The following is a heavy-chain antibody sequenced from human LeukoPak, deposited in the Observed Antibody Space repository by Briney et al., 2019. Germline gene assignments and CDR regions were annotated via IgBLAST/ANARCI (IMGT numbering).Heavy chain of an antibody. D-gene: IGHD5-18*01. V-gene: IGHV3-7*01. J-gene: IGHJ6*04. CDR1: GFTFSSYW. Sequence: GGSLRLSCAASGFTFSSYWMSWVRQAPAKGLEWVANIKQDGSEKYYVDSVKGRFTISRDNAKNSLYLQMNSLRAEETGVYDCARRRDTVAVWGRRTTVSVSS. CDR2: IKQDGSEK. CDR3: ARRRDTVAV.